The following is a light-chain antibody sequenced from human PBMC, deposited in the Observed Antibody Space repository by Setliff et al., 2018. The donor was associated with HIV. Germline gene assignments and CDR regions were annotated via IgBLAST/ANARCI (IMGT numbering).Light chain of an antibody. CDR1: GSDVGGYNF. J-gene: IGLJ1*01. CDR3: TSYTSDNVV. Sequence: QSALAQPPSASGSPGHSVTISCTGTGSDVGGYNFVSWYQHHPGKAPKLMIYDVSDRPSGVSNRFSGSKSGNTASLTISGLQAEDEAEYYCTSYTSDNVVFGTGTKVTVL. CDR2: DVS. V-gene: IGLV2-14*03.